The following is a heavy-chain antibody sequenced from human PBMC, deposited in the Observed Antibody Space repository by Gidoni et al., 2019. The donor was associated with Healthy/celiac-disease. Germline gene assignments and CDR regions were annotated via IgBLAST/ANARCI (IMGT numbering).Heavy chain of an antibody. Sequence: QVQLQQWGAGLLKPSETLSLTCAVYGGSFSGYYWSWIRQPPGKGLEWIGGINHSGSTNYNPSLKSRVTISVDTSKNQFSLKLSSVTAADTAVYYCARGCSYSSSSVLWVRAAAGTGWFDPWGQGTLVTVSS. J-gene: IGHJ5*02. CDR3: ARGCSYSSSSVLWVRAAAGTGWFDP. CDR2: INHSGST. CDR1: GGSFSGYY. D-gene: IGHD6-6*01. V-gene: IGHV4-34*01.